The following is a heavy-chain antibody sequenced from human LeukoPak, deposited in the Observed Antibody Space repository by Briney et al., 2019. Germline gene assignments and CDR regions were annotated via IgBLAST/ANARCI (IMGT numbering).Heavy chain of an antibody. J-gene: IGHJ4*02. D-gene: IGHD1-14*01. CDR3: ARLPTISTPGSRKFDY. Sequence: GESLKISCKGSGYAFASYWVAWVRQMPGQGLEWMGIINAGDSDTRYSPSFQGQVLISVEKSINTAYLHWGSLKPSDTALYYCARLPTISTPGSRKFDYWGRGTQVTVSS. CDR1: GYAFASYW. V-gene: IGHV5-51*01. CDR2: INAGDSDT.